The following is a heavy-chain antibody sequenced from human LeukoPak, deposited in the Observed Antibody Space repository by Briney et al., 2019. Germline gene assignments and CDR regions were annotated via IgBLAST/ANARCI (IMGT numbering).Heavy chain of an antibody. CDR1: GGSFSGYY. CDR2: INHSGST. J-gene: IGHJ4*02. D-gene: IGHD5-18*01. V-gene: IGHV4-34*01. Sequence: SETLSLTCAVYGGSFSGYYWSWIRQPPGKGLEWIGEINHSGSTNYNPSLKSRVTISVDTSKNQFSLKLSSVTAADTAVYYRARGGGIQLWLRGFDYWGQGTLVTVSS. CDR3: ARGGGIQLWLRGFDY.